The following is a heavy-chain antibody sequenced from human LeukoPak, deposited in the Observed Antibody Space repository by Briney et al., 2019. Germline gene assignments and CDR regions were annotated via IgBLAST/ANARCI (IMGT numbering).Heavy chain of an antibody. CDR1: GFTFSDYY. CDR3: ARDRTIFGVVSWFDP. Sequence: GGSLRLSCAASGFTFSDYYMSWIRQAPGKGLEWVSYISSICITIYYADSVKGRFTISRDNAKNSLYLQMNSLRAEDTAVYYCARDRTIFGVVSWFDPWGQGTLVTVSS. CDR2: ISSICITI. D-gene: IGHD3-3*01. V-gene: IGHV3-11*01. J-gene: IGHJ5*02.